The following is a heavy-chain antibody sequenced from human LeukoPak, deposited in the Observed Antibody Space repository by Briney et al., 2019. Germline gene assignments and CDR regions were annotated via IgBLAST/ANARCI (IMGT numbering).Heavy chain of an antibody. J-gene: IGHJ4*02. D-gene: IGHD3-16*02. CDR2: ISYDGSNK. Sequence: PGGSLRLSCAASGFTFSSYGMHWARQAPGKGLEWVAVISYDGSNKYYADSVKGRFTISRDNSKNTLYLQMNSLRAEDTAVYYCARNRLFDYWGQGTLVTVSS. CDR3: ARNRLFDY. CDR1: GFTFSSYG. V-gene: IGHV3-30*03.